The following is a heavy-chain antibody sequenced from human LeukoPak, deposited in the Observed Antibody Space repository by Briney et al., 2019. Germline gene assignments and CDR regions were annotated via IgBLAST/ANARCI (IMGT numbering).Heavy chain of an antibody. Sequence: ASVKVSCKASGYTFTGYYMHWVRQAPGQGLEWMGWINPNSGGTNYAQKFQGRVTMTRDTSISTAYLELSRLRSDDTAVYYFARVLGGNGVAVTGYGAQGTLVTASS. V-gene: IGHV1-2*02. CDR3: ARVLGGNGVAVTGY. J-gene: IGHJ4*02. CDR2: INPNSGGT. CDR1: GYTFTGYY. D-gene: IGHD6-19*01.